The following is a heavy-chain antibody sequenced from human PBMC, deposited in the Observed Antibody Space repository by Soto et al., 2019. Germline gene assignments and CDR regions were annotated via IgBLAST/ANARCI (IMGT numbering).Heavy chain of an antibody. CDR1: GDSITSGVHY. D-gene: IGHD3-16*01. CDR3: ARDQVMPTFGAASDACGINS. Sequence: QVQLQESGPGLVKPSQTLSLTCTVSGDSITSGVHYWRWIRQLPGKGLAWVGDILYSGPTHYDPSLKSRGAISVHTARNHFSPKLNSKTAADTSVYYCARDQVMPTFGAASDACGINSWGPGTLGADSS. V-gene: IGHV4-31*03. J-gene: IGHJ1*01. CDR2: ILYSGPT.